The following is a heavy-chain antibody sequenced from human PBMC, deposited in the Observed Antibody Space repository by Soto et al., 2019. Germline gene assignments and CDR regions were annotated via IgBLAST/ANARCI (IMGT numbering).Heavy chain of an antibody. V-gene: IGHV1-18*01. Sequence: GAAVTVSCKASVYSLTSHGISWVRQAPGEGLEWMGGISAYNGNTNYAQKFQDRVSMTTDTSTSTAYMELRSLRSDDTAVYFCARGYGYDAFDIWGQGTMVTV. CDR2: ISAYNGNT. CDR1: VYSLTSHG. J-gene: IGHJ3*02. CDR3: ARGYGYDAFDI. D-gene: IGHD5-12*01.